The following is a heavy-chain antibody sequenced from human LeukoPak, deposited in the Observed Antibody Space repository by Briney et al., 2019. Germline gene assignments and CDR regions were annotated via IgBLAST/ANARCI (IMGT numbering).Heavy chain of an antibody. J-gene: IGHJ4*02. CDR2: ISGSGGST. Sequence: GGSLRLSCAASGFTFSSYGMSWVRQAPGKGLEWVSVISGSGGSTYYADSVKGRFTISRDNSKNTLYLQMNSLKTEDTAVYYCTTDGYYYDSSGYYSGFDYWGQGTLVTVSS. CDR3: TTDGYYYDSSGYYSGFDY. V-gene: IGHV3-23*01. D-gene: IGHD3-22*01. CDR1: GFTFSSYG.